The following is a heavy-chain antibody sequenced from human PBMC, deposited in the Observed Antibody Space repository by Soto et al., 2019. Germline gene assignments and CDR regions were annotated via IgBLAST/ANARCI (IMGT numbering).Heavy chain of an antibody. CDR2: INPSGGST. D-gene: IGHD5-18*01. Sequence: ASVKVSCKASGYTFTSYYMHWVRQAPGQGLEWMGVINPSGGSTSYAQKFQGRVTMTRDTSTSTVYMELSSLRSEDTAVYYCARDPGGYSYGPYFDYWGQGTLVTVS. J-gene: IGHJ4*02. CDR1: GYTFTSYY. V-gene: IGHV1-46*01. CDR3: ARDPGGYSYGPYFDY.